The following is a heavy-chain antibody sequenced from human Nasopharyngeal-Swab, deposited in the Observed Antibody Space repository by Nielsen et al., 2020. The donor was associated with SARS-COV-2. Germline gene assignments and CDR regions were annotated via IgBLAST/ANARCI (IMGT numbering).Heavy chain of an antibody. CDR3: AKLPSYCSGGSCYLAGGAFDI. CDR1: GFTFSSYG. D-gene: IGHD2-15*01. Sequence: GESLKISCAASGFTFSSYGMHWVRQAPGTGLEWLAVISYDGSNKYYADSVKGRFTISRDNSKNTLYLQMNSLRAEDTAVYYCAKLPSYCSGGSCYLAGGAFDIWGQGTMVTVSS. CDR2: ISYDGSNK. J-gene: IGHJ3*02. V-gene: IGHV3-30*18.